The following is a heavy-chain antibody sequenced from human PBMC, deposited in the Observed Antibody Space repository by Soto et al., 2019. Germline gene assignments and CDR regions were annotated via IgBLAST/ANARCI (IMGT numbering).Heavy chain of an antibody. V-gene: IGHV1-18*04. Sequence: GASVKVSCKASRYTFTSYGISWVRQAPGQGLEWMGWISAYNGKTNYAQKFRGRVTMTTDTATSTAYMELRSLRSDDTAVYYCARDISDYYYESSGTFDYWGQGTLVTVSS. CDR3: ARDISDYYYESSGTFDY. CDR1: RYTFTSYG. D-gene: IGHD3-22*01. J-gene: IGHJ4*02. CDR2: ISAYNGKT.